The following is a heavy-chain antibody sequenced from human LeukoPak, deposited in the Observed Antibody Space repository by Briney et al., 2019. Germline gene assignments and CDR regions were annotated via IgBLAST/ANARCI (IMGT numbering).Heavy chain of an antibody. CDR3: ARVGVSGFDY. J-gene: IGHJ4*02. V-gene: IGHV3-21*01. CDR1: GFTFSSYT. CDR2: ISSSSSYI. Sequence: GGSLRLSCAASGFTFSSYTMYWVRQAPGKGLEWVSSISSSSSYIYYADSVKGRFTISRDNAKNSLYLQMNSLRAEDTAVYYCARVGVSGFDYWGQGTLVTVSS. D-gene: IGHD3-10*01.